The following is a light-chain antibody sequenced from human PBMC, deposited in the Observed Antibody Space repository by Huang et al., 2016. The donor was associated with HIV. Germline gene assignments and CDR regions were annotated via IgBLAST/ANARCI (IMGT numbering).Light chain of an antibody. CDR1: QSISSS. CDR3: HQYSDRNT. CDR2: GAS. Sequence: EVEMTQSPATLSVSPGERVTLSCRASQSISSSLAWFQHKPGQAPRLVIYGASTRATGIPARCSGSGSGTEVTLTINSLQSEDFAVYYCHQYSDRNTFGQGTKLEIK. V-gene: IGKV3-15*01. J-gene: IGKJ2*01.